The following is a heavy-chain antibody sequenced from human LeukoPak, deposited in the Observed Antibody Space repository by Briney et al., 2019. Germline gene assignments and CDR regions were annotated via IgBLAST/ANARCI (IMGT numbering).Heavy chain of an antibody. D-gene: IGHD5-18*01. CDR2: INRDGSRT. CDR1: GFTFSNHW. CDR3: ARGGSDTAMAHDY. Sequence: PGGSLRLSCAASGFTFSNHWMHWVRQAPGKGLMWVSRINRDGSRTDYADSVKGRFTISGDDAKNTLYLQVNSLRAEDTAVYFCARGGSDTAMAHDYWGQGTLVTVSS. V-gene: IGHV3-74*01. J-gene: IGHJ4*02.